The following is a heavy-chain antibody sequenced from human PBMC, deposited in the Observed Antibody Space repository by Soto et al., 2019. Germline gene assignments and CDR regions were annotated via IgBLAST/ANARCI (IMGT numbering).Heavy chain of an antibody. Sequence: QVQLVQSGAEVKKPGASVKVSCKASGYTFTSYDISWVRQAPGQGLDWMGWISTYNGNTNYAQKLQGGVTMNTDASTSTAYMELRSLRSDDTAVYYCARGFRVAATSWWFDPWGQGTLVTVSS. CDR3: ARGFRVAATSWWFDP. J-gene: IGHJ5*02. CDR1: GYTFTSYD. D-gene: IGHD2-15*01. CDR2: ISTYNGNT. V-gene: IGHV1-18*01.